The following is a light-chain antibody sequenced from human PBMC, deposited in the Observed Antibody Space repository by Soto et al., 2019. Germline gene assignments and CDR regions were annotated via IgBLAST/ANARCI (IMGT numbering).Light chain of an antibody. CDR1: QSIDSW. V-gene: IGKV1-5*03. CDR3: QHYKSYPWT. J-gene: IGKJ1*01. Sequence: DIQMTQSPSTLSASLGDRVTITCRASQSIDSWLAWYQQKPGKAPKLLMYKASSLESGVPSRFSGSGSETEFTLTISSLQPDNFATYYCQHYKSYPWTFGQGTKVDIK. CDR2: KAS.